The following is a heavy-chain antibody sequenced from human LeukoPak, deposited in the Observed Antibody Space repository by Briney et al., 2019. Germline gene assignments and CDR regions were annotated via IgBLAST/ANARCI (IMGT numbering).Heavy chain of an antibody. J-gene: IGHJ4*02. D-gene: IGHD5-18*01. CDR1: GYTFIRFW. Sequence: GGSLRLSCKGSGYTFIRFWIGWVRQMPGKGLEWVGIIYPGDSETRYSPSFQGQVTISVDKSISTAYLQWSSLKASDTAVYYCATGGIYSSNFDYWGQGTLVTVSS. CDR2: IYPGDSET. CDR3: ATGGIYSSNFDY. V-gene: IGHV5-51*01.